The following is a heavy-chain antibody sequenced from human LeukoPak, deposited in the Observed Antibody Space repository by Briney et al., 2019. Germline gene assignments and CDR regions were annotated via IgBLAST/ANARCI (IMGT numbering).Heavy chain of an antibody. Sequence: ASVKVSCKASGYTFTGYYMHWVRQAPGQGLEWMGWINPNNGGTNYVQKFQDRVTMTRDTSISTAYMELSRLRSNDTAVYYCARDTSGLQLGADYWGQGTLVTVSS. CDR2: INPNNGGT. CDR1: GYTFTGYY. J-gene: IGHJ4*02. CDR3: ARDTSGLQLGADY. V-gene: IGHV1-2*02. D-gene: IGHD6-13*01.